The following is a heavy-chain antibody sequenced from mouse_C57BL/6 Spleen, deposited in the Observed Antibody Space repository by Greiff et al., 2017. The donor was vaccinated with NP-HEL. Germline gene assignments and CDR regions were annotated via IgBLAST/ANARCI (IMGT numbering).Heavy chain of an antibody. CDR2: IYPRDGST. J-gene: IGHJ2*01. Sequence: VQLQQSDAELVKPGASVKISCKVSGYTFTDHTIHWMKQRPEQGLEWIGYIYPRDGSTKYNEKFKGKATLTADKSSSTAYMQLNSLTSEDSAVYLCARYYDYDGYYFDYWGQGTTLTVSS. V-gene: IGHV1-78*01. CDR3: ARYYDYDGYYFDY. D-gene: IGHD2-4*01. CDR1: GYTFTDHT.